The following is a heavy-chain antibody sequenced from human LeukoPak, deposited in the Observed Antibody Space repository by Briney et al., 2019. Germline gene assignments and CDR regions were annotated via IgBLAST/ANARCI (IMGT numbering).Heavy chain of an antibody. CDR3: AKDISSSLPYYFDY. D-gene: IGHD6-13*01. CDR2: IYTSGST. CDR1: GGSISSYY. Sequence: SETLSLTCTVSGGSISSYYWSWIRQPAGKGLEWIGRIYTSGSTNYNPSLKSRVTMSVDTSKNQFSLKLSSVTAADTAVYYCAKDISSSLPYYFDYWGQGTLVTVSS. J-gene: IGHJ4*02. V-gene: IGHV4-4*07.